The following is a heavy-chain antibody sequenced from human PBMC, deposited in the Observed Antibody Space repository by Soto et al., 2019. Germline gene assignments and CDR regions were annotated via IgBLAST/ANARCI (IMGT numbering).Heavy chain of an antibody. CDR2: IYTSGST. V-gene: IGHV4-4*07. D-gene: IGHD1-26*01. Sequence: PSETLSLTCTFSVVSISSYYWSCIRQPAGKGLEWIGRIYTSGSTNYNPSLKSRVTMSVDTSKNQFSLKLSSVTAADTAVYYCARRGSHASFDYWGQGTLVTVSS. J-gene: IGHJ4*02. CDR3: ARRGSHASFDY. CDR1: VVSISSYY.